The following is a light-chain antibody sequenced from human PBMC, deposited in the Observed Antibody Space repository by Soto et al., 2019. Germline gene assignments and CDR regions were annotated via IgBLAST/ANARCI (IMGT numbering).Light chain of an antibody. Sequence: QSVLTQPASVSGSPGQSITISCTGTSSDVGGYNFVTWYQQYPGKAPKLVIHDVTRRPSGVSNRFSGSKSGTTASLTISGLQAEDEADNSCCSYTSSTSYVFGTGTKVTVL. V-gene: IGLV2-14*01. CDR1: SSDVGGYNF. CDR2: DVT. CDR3: CSYTSSTSYV. J-gene: IGLJ1*01.